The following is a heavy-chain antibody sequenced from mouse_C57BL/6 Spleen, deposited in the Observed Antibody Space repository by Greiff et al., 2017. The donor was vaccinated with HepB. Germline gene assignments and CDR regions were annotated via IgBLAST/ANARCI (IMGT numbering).Heavy chain of an antibody. CDR1: GYAFSSSW. J-gene: IGHJ3*01. Sequence: VNVVESGPELVKPGASVKISCKASGYAFSSSWMNWVKQRPGKGLEWIGQIYPGDGDTNYNGKFKGKATLTADKSSSTAYMQLSSLTSEDSAVYFCARDDYDEAWFAYWGQGTLVTVSA. CDR3: ARDDYDEAWFAY. V-gene: IGHV1-82*01. D-gene: IGHD2-4*01. CDR2: IYPGDGDT.